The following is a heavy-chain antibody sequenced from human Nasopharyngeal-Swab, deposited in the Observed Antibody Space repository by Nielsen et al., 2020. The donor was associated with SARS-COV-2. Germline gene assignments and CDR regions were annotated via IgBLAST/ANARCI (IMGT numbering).Heavy chain of an antibody. J-gene: IGHJ5*02. CDR2: ISTYNGNT. D-gene: IGHD3-10*01. V-gene: IGHV1-18*01. CDR3: ARAKSLHTEYNCFDP. Sequence: ASVKVSCKASGYTFTSYGISWVRQAPGQGLGWMGWISTYNGNTNYAQKLQGRVTMTTDTSTSTAYMELTSLRSEDTAVYYCARAKSLHTEYNCFDPWGQGTLVTVSS. CDR1: GYTFTSYG.